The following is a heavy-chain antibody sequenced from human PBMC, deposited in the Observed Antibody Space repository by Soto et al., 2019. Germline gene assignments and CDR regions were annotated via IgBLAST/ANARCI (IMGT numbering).Heavy chain of an antibody. D-gene: IGHD3-10*01. CDR2: IWYDGSNK. Sequence: GALRLSCAASGFTFSSYGMHWVRQAPGKGLEWVAVIWYDGSNKYYADSVKGRFTISRDNSKNTLYLQMNSLRAEDTAVYYCARDEDYYGSGYYYYGMDVWGQGTTVTVSS. J-gene: IGHJ6*02. CDR1: GFTFSSYG. V-gene: IGHV3-33*01. CDR3: ARDEDYYGSGYYYYGMDV.